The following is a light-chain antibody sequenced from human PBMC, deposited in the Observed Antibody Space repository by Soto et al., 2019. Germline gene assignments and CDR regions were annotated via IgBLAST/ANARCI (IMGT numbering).Light chain of an antibody. J-gene: IGKJ4*01. V-gene: IGKV3-11*01. CDR1: QSVFTS. Sequence: EIVLTQSPATLSLSPGERATLSCRASQSVFTSLAWFQQKPGQAPKLLISDTSNRATGIPARFSGSGSGTDFTLTIPSLEPEDFAVYYCQQRNSWPITFGGGTK. CDR3: QQRNSWPIT. CDR2: DTS.